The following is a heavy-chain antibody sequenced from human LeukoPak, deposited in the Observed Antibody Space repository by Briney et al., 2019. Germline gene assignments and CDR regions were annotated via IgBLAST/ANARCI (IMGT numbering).Heavy chain of an antibody. CDR2: ISGSGGST. J-gene: IGHJ4*02. CDR1: GFTFSSYA. Sequence: GGSLRLSCAASGFTFSSYAMTWVRQAPGKGLEWVSAISGSGGSTYYADSVKGRFTISRDNSKNTLYLQMNSLRAEDTAVYYCAKAPDSSGYYYFDYWGQGTLVTVSS. V-gene: IGHV3-23*01. D-gene: IGHD3-22*01. CDR3: AKAPDSSGYYYFDY.